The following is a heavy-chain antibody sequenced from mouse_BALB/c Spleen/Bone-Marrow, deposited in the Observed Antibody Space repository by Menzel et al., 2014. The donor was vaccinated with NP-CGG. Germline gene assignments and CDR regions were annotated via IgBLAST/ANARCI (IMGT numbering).Heavy chain of an antibody. CDR3: AFYYGNYGDY. J-gene: IGHJ2*01. Sequence: QVQLQQPGAELVMPGASVKMSCKASGYTFTDYWMHWVKQRPGQGLEWIGAIDTSDSYTSYNQKFKGKATLTVDESSSTAYIQLSSLTSEDSAVYYCAFYYGNYGDYWGQGTTLTVSS. CDR2: IDTSDSYT. D-gene: IGHD2-1*01. V-gene: IGHV1-69*01. CDR1: GYTFTDYW.